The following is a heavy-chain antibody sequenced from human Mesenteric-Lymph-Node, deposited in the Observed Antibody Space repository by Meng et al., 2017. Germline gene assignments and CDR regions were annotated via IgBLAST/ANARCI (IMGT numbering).Heavy chain of an antibody. D-gene: IGHD4-11*01. CDR3: AREQYSNYGGYYYGMDV. CDR1: GFTFSSYE. J-gene: IGHJ6*02. V-gene: IGHV3-48*03. Sequence: GESLMISCAASGFTFSSYEINWVRQAPGKGLEWVSYISSSGSTIYYADSVKARFTISRDNAKNSLYLQMNSLRAEDTAVYYCAREQYSNYGGYYYGMDVWGQGTTVTVSS. CDR2: ISSSGSTI.